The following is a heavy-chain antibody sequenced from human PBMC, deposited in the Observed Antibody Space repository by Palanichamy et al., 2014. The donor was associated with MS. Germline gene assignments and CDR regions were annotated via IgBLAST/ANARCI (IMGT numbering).Heavy chain of an antibody. CDR3: ARDSGHCNTDNCHNFDC. CDR2: IGLSGGPT. V-gene: IGHV3-48*03. Sequence: EVQLVESGGGLVQPGGSLTLSCVGSGFTFGSYEMNWVRQAPGKGLEWVSYIGLSGGPTSYADSVKGRFTISRDNAKNSLFLQMNSLRAEDTAVYYCARDSGHCNTDNCHNFDCWGQGALVTVSS. CDR1: GFTFGSYE. D-gene: IGHD2-15*01. J-gene: IGHJ4*02.